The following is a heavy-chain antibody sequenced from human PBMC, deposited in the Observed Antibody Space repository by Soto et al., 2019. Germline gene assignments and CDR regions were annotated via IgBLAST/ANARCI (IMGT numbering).Heavy chain of an antibody. V-gene: IGHV1-18*01. Sequence: ASVKVSCKASGYTFTSYGISWVRQAPGQGLEWMGWISAYNGNTNYAQKLQGRVTMTTDTSTSTAYMELRSLRSDDTAVYYCALLGYSSGGSLDCHSVSWFDPWGQGTLVTVSS. CDR1: GYTFTSYG. J-gene: IGHJ5*02. CDR2: ISAYNGNT. CDR3: ALLGYSSGGSLDCHSVSWFDP. D-gene: IGHD2-15*01.